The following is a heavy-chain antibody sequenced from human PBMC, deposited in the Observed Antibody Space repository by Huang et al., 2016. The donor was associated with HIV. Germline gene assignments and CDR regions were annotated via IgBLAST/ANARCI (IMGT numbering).Heavy chain of an antibody. CDR2: INHSGKP. Sequence: QVQLHQWGAGLLKPSETLSLTCAVYGGSFSGPNWTWIRQTPGKGLEWVGEINHSGKPNYSPSLKGRVTISLDTSKNQFSRRLRSVTAADTAVYYCARGRGDARGFLGLDFWGQGTLVTVSS. CDR1: GGSFSGPN. CDR3: ARGRGDARGFLGLDF. V-gene: IGHV4-34*01. D-gene: IGHD3-16*01. J-gene: IGHJ4*02.